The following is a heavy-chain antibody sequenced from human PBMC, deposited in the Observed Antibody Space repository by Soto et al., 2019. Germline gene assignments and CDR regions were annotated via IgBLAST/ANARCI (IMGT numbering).Heavy chain of an antibody. V-gene: IGHV3-23*01. CDR2: ISGTGIST. CDR3: ARDKESGSCTRFDY. CDR1: GFTFTTYA. Sequence: VGSLRLSCAASGFTFTTYAMSWVRQAPGKGLEWVSTISGTGISTYYADSVKGRVTISRDNSTNTLSVQMIILTADDTAVYYCARDKESGSCTRFDYWGHGTLVTVSS. J-gene: IGHJ5*01. D-gene: IGHD2-2*01.